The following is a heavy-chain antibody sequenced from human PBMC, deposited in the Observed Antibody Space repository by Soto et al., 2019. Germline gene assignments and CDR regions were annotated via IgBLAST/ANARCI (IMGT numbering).Heavy chain of an antibody. J-gene: IGHJ5*02. CDR2: IYYTGNT. CDR3: ARATYDSSTYFLDT. Sequence: QVQLQESGPGLVKPSQTLTLTCTVSGASISGGDYYWTWLRQPPGKGLEWIGSIYYTGNTYSNPSMESLLSISIDPSNDQFALKLTSVTAPDTAIYYCARATYDSSTYFLDTWGQGTLVTVSS. V-gene: IGHV4-30-4*01. CDR1: GASISGGDYY. D-gene: IGHD3-22*01.